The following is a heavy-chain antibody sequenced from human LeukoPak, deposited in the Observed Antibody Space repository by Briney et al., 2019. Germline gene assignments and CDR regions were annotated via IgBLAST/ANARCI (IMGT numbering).Heavy chain of an antibody. D-gene: IGHD1-14*01. V-gene: IGHV4-38-2*02. Sequence: SETLSLTCTVSGYSISSGYYWGWIREPPGKGLEWIGSIYHSGSTYYNPSLKSRVTISVDTSKNQFSLKLSSVTAADTAVYYCARGLNNLAWGQGTLVTVSS. CDR3: ARGLNNLA. CDR2: IYHSGST. CDR1: GYSISSGYY. J-gene: IGHJ5*02.